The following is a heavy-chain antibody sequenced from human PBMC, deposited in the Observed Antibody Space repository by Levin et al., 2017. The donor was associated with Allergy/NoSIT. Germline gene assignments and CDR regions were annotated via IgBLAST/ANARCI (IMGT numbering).Heavy chain of an antibody. CDR1: GFTFSSYY. CDR2: ISSSSSYI. Sequence: GESLKISCAASGFTFSSYYMNWVRQAPGKGLEWVSSISSSSSYIFYADSMKGRFTISKDNAKNSLYLQMNSLRAEDTAVYYCARAPPTTVTIGAFDIWGQGTMVTVSS. V-gene: IGHV3-21*01. CDR3: ARAPPTTVTIGAFDI. J-gene: IGHJ3*02. D-gene: IGHD4-17*01.